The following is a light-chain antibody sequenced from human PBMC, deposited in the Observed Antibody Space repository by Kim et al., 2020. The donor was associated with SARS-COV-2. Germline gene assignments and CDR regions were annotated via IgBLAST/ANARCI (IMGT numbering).Light chain of an antibody. J-gene: IGLJ3*02. V-gene: IGLV7-43*01. CDR2: STT. CDR1: TGAVTSAYY. CDR3: LLHYGGVQV. Sequence: PGGTATLTCASRTGAVTSAYYPNWFQQKPGQPPRPLIYSTTNRHSWTPARFSAYLLGGRAALTLAAVQPEDEAVYYCLLHYGGVQVFGAGTKVTVL.